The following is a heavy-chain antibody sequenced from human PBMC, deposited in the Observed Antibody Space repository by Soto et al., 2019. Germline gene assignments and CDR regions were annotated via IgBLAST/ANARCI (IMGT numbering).Heavy chain of an antibody. CDR3: ARYYFDNSGYSNWFDP. V-gene: IGHV4-31*03. D-gene: IGHD3-22*01. CDR2: MHYSGIA. CDR1: GGSISSGAYY. J-gene: IGHJ5*02. Sequence: QVQLQESGPGLVKPSQTLSLTCTVSGGSISSGAYYWSWIRQHSEKGLEWIGYMHYSGIAYYNPSLTTRVPISVDTSKYQFSRKLSSVTAADTAVYYCARYYFDNSGYSNWFDPWGRGTLVTVSS.